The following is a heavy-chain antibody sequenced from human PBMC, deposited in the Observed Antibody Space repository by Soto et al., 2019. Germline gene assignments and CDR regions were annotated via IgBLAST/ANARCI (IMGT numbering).Heavy chain of an antibody. J-gene: IGHJ4*02. Sequence: GGSLRLSCAASGFTFSSYAMHWVRQAPGKGLEWVAVISYDGSNKYYADSVKGRFTISRDNSKNTLYLQMNSLRAEDTAVYYCARADSPVAGNLDFEFWGQGTLVTVSS. V-gene: IGHV3-30-3*01. CDR1: GFTFSSYA. CDR3: ARADSPVAGNLDFEF. CDR2: ISYDGSNK. D-gene: IGHD6-19*01.